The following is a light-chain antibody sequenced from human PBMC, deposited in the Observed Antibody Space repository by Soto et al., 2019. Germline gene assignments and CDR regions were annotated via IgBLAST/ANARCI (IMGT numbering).Light chain of an antibody. Sequence: EIVMTQSPATLSVSPGERATLSCRASQSVSDNLAWYQKKPGQAPRLLIYGASTRATGIPARFSGSGSGKEFTLTISSLQSEDFAVYYCQQSNNWPYTFGQGTKVDIK. CDR3: QQSNNWPYT. J-gene: IGKJ2*01. CDR1: QSVSDN. CDR2: GAS. V-gene: IGKV3-15*01.